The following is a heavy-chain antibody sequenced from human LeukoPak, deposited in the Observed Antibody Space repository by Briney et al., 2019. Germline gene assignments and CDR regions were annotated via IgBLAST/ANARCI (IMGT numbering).Heavy chain of an antibody. D-gene: IGHD6-19*01. Sequence: RASVKVSCKASGYRFTTDMYTIHWMRQAPGHRIEWMGWINAGNGNTKYSQKFQDRVTITGDTSASTVYMELSSLIFEDTAVYYCARDSDSSGWSWVYWGQGTLVTVSS. CDR1: GYRFTTDMYT. CDR3: ARDSDSSGWSWVY. V-gene: IGHV1-3*01. CDR2: INAGNGNT. J-gene: IGHJ4*02.